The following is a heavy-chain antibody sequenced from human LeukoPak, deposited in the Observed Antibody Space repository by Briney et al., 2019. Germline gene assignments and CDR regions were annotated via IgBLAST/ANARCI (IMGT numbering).Heavy chain of an antibody. V-gene: IGHV4-4*07. D-gene: IGHD2-2*01. Sequence: SETLSLTCTVSGGSISSYYWSWIRQPAGKGLEWIGRIYTSGSTNYNPSLKSRVTMSVDTSKNQFSLKLSSVTAADTAVYYCARDSEGGYCSSTSCYRFNYFDYWGQGTLVTVSS. CDR3: ARDSEGGYCSSTSCYRFNYFDY. J-gene: IGHJ4*02. CDR1: GGSISSYY. CDR2: IYTSGST.